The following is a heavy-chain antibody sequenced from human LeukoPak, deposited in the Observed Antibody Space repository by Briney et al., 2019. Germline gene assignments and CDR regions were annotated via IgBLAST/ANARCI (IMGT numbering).Heavy chain of an antibody. CDR3: ARGPRDGYDN. CDR1: GYTFTSYG. V-gene: IGHV1-8*03. Sequence: ASVKVSCKASGYTFTSYGISWVRQATGQGLEWMGWMNPNSGNTGYAQKFQGRVTITRNTSISTAYMELSSLRSEDTAVYYCARGPRDGYDNWGQGTLVTVSS. CDR2: MNPNSGNT. J-gene: IGHJ4*02. D-gene: IGHD3-9*01.